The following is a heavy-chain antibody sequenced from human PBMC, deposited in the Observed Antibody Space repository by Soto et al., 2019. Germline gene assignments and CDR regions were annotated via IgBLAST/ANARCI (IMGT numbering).Heavy chain of an antibody. CDR2: ISVGSGSI. CDR1: GFTFSSYA. Sequence: EAHLVESGGGLVQPGRSRRLSCAASGFTFSSYAFKWVRQAPGKGLEWISYISVGSGSIFYADSVKGRFTISRDDAQNSLYLQMNTLRDEDTAIYFCVRDDKWAFDIWGQGTTVIVSS. J-gene: IGHJ3*02. V-gene: IGHV3-48*02. D-gene: IGHD1-26*01. CDR3: VRDDKWAFDI.